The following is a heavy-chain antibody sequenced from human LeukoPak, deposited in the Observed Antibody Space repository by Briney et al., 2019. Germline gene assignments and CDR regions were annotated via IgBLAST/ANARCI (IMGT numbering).Heavy chain of an antibody. J-gene: IGHJ3*02. CDR3: ARDDRPFSAIHAFDI. D-gene: IGHD2-2*02. CDR1: GFTVSSNY. Sequence: PGGSLGLSCAASGFTVSSNYMSWVRQAPGKGLEWVSVIYSGGSTYYADSVKGRFTISRDNSKNTLYLQMNSLRAEDTAMYYCARDDRPFSAIHAFDIWGQGTMVTVSS. V-gene: IGHV3-53*01. CDR2: IYSGGST.